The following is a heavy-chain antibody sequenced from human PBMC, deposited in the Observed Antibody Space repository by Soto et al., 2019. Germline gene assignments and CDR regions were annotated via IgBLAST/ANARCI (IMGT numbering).Heavy chain of an antibody. CDR3: AKPFYIAAAEDYYYYGMDV. Sequence: GGSLRLSCAASGFTFSSYGMHWVRQAPGKGLEWVAVISYDGSNKYYADSVKGRFTISRDNSKNTLYLQMNSLRAEDTAVYYCAKPFYIAAAEDYYYYGMDVWGQGTTVTVSS. V-gene: IGHV3-30*18. D-gene: IGHD6-13*01. J-gene: IGHJ6*02. CDR1: GFTFSSYG. CDR2: ISYDGSNK.